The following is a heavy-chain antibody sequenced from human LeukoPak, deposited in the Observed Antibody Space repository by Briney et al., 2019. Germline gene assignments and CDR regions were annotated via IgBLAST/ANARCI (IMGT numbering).Heavy chain of an antibody. CDR1: GGSFSGYY. D-gene: IGHD3-16*01. Sequence: PSETLSLTCAVYGGSFSGYYWSWIRQPPGKGLEWIGEINHSGSTNYNPSLKSRVTISVDTSKNQFSLKLSSVTAADTAVYYCARGSLYPFYYFDYWGQGTLVTVSS. V-gene: IGHV4-34*01. CDR3: ARGSLYPFYYFDY. J-gene: IGHJ4*02. CDR2: INHSGST.